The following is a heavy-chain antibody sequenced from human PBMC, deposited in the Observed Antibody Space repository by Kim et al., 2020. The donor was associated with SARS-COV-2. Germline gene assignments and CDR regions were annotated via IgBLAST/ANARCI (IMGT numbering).Heavy chain of an antibody. J-gene: IGHJ4*01. CDR1: GGSITSYY. Sequence: SETLSLTCTVSGGSITSYYWNWIRQPPGKGLEWIGFIYYSGSTNYNPSLKSRVTISVDTSKNQFSLKLTSVIAADTAVYYCAREKGHYYDSRGKGFDYWG. D-gene: IGHD3-22*01. CDR2: IYYSGST. V-gene: IGHV4-59*01. CDR3: AREKGHYYDSRGKGFDY.